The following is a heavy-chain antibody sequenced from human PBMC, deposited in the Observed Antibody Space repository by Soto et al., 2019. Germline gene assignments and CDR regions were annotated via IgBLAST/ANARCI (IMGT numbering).Heavy chain of an antibody. J-gene: IGHJ4*02. Sequence: EVQLPESGGNMVQPGGSLRLSCVASGFTFNNYDMHWVRQAPGKGLEYVSSISSNGGTTYYGNSVKGRFTISRDNSKNTLYLQMGSLRPEDMAVYYCVRRVSGNYDYWGQGTLVTVSS. CDR3: VRRVSGNYDY. CDR2: ISSNGGTT. D-gene: IGHD1-7*01. V-gene: IGHV3-64*01. CDR1: GFTFNNYD.